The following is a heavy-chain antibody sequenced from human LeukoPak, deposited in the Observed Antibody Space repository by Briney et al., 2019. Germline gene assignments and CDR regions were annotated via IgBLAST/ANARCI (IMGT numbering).Heavy chain of an antibody. D-gene: IGHD3-3*01. CDR3: ARPGGITIFGVVIRTYYYYYGMDV. J-gene: IGHJ6*02. CDR1: GFTFSSYS. Sequence: GSLRLSCAASGFTFSSYSMNWVRQAPGKGLEWVSAISGSGGSTYYADSVKGRFTISRDNSKNTLYLQMNSLRAEDTAVYYCARPGGITIFGVVIRTYYYYYGMDVWGQGTTVTVSS. CDR2: ISGSGGST. V-gene: IGHV3-23*01.